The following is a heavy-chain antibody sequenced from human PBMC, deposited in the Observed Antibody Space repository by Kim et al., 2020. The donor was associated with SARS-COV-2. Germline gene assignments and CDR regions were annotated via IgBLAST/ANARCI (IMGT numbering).Heavy chain of an antibody. D-gene: IGHD2-21*01. V-gene: IGHV3-23*01. J-gene: IGHJ6*01. Sequence: GGSLRLSCAASGFTFDTYAMSWVRQAPGKGLEWVSVISGGAVNKFYADSVRGRFTISRDNSKNTLYLQLNSLRDEDTALYYCAKMVIMDGYNYFYYYAM. CDR1: GFTFDTYA. CDR3: AKMVIMDGYNYFYYYAM. CDR2: ISGGAVNK.